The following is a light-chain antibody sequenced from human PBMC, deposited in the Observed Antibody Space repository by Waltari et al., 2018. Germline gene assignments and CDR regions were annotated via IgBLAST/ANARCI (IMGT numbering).Light chain of an antibody. V-gene: IGKV4-1*01. CDR2: LAS. J-gene: IGKJ3*01. CDR1: QTLYRSNNKNY. Sequence: EIVMTKSPDYLAGYRGERATSNGKYSQTLYRSNNKNYLACYQQKPGHPPQMLIYLASTPESGFPDRFSGSVSATDFTLTITSLQAEYVAVYYCQQYYNTPPTFGPGTKVDIK. CDR3: QQYYNTPPT.